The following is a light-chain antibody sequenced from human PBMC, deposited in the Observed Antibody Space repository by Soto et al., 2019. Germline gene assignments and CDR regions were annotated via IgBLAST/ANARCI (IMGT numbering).Light chain of an antibody. Sequence: DIQMTQSPSSLSASVGDRVTITCRASQGISNYLAWYQQKPGKVPKLLIYAASTLQSGGPSRFSGSGSGTDFTLTISSLQPEDVAIYYCQKYNSAPWTFGQGTKVEIK. J-gene: IGKJ1*01. CDR3: QKYNSAPWT. CDR1: QGISNY. CDR2: AAS. V-gene: IGKV1-27*01.